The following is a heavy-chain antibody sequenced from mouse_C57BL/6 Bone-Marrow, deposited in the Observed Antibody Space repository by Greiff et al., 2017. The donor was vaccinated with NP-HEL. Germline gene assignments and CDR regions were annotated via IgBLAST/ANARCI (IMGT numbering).Heavy chain of an antibody. V-gene: IGHV1-39*01. Sequence: VQLKESGPELVKPGASVKISCEASGYSFTDYNMNWVKQSNGKSLEWIGVINPNYGTPSYNQKFKGKATLTVDQSSSTAYMQLNSLTSEDSAVYYCGGDRELDYAMDYWGQGTSVTVSS. CDR2: INPNYGTP. CDR1: GYSFTDYN. D-gene: IGHD3-3*01. CDR3: GGDRELDYAMDY. J-gene: IGHJ4*01.